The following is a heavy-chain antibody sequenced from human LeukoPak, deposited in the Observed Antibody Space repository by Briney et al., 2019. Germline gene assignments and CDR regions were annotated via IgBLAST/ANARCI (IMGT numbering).Heavy chain of an antibody. CDR3: AADSLGYCSGGSCYGTHGY. J-gene: IGHJ4*02. Sequence: SETLSLTCTASGGSISSYYWSWIRQPPGKGLEWIGEINHSGSTNYNPSLKSRVTISVDTSKNQFSLKLSSVTAADTAVYYCAADSLGYCSGGSCYGTHGYWGQGTLVTVSS. V-gene: IGHV4-34*01. CDR1: GGSISSYY. D-gene: IGHD2-15*01. CDR2: INHSGST.